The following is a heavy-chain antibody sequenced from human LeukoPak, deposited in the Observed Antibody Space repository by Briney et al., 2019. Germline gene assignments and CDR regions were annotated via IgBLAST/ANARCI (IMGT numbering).Heavy chain of an antibody. CDR2: VPYSGST. V-gene: IGHV4-59*11. Sequence: SETLSLTCTVSGGSISGHYWSWIRQPPGKGLEWIGYVPYSGSTNYNLSLKSRVTISLDTSKNQFSLKLSYVTAADTALYYCARDPGGSGGMSARNLFDYWGQGTLVTVSS. CDR1: GGSISGHY. CDR3: ARDPGGSGGMSARNLFDY. J-gene: IGHJ4*02. D-gene: IGHD2-8*02.